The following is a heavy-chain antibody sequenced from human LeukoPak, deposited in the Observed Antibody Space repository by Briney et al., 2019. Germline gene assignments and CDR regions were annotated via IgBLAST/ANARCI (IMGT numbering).Heavy chain of an antibody. Sequence: SVKVSCKASGGTFSSYAISWVRQAPGQGLEWMGGIIPIFGTANYAQKFQGRVTITTDESTSTAYMELSSLRSEDTAVYYCARLYSSGWYAFDYWGQGTLVTVSS. V-gene: IGHV1-69*05. CDR2: IIPIFGTA. CDR3: ARLYSSGWYAFDY. J-gene: IGHJ4*02. CDR1: GGTFSSYA. D-gene: IGHD6-19*01.